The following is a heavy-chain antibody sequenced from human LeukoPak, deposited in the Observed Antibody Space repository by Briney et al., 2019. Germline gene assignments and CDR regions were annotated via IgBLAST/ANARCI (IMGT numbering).Heavy chain of an antibody. J-gene: IGHJ6*03. CDR1: GYTFTGYY. CDR3: ARVRGDGSGSYYSYYYYYMDV. CDR2: INPNSGGT. Sequence: GASVKVSCKASGYTFTGYYMHWVRQAPEQGLEWMGWINPNSGGTNYAQKFQGRVTMTRDTSISTAYMELSRLRSDDTAVYYCARVRGDGSGSYYSYYYYYMDVWGKGTTVTVSS. V-gene: IGHV1-2*02. D-gene: IGHD3-10*01.